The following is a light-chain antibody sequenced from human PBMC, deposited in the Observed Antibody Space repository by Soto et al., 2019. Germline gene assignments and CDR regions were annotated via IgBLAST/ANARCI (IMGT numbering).Light chain of an antibody. CDR1: QSVSSSY. CDR3: QQYGRSWWT. V-gene: IGKV3-20*01. J-gene: IGKJ1*01. Sequence: EIVLTQSPGTLSLSPGERATLSCRPSQSVSSSYFAWYQQKPGQAPRLLIYGASSRATGIPDRFSGSGSGTDFALTSSRLEPEDLAVYYCQQYGRSWWTFGQGTKVEIK. CDR2: GAS.